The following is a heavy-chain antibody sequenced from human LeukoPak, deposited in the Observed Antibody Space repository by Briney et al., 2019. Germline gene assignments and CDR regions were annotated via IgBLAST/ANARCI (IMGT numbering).Heavy chain of an antibody. Sequence: GGSLRLSCAASGFIFSSYSMNWVRQAPGKGLEWVSFISSSSSYIYYADSVKGRFTISRDNAKNSLYLQMNSLRAEDTAVYYCARLRSKGFDYWGQGTLVTVSS. D-gene: IGHD4-11*01. CDR1: GFIFSSYS. CDR3: ARLRSKGFDY. CDR2: ISSSSSYI. J-gene: IGHJ4*02. V-gene: IGHV3-21*01.